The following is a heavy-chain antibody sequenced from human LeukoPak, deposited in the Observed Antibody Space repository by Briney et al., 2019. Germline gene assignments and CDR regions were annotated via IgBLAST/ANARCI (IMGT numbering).Heavy chain of an antibody. CDR2: IYTSGST. V-gene: IGHV4-61*02. J-gene: IGHJ4*02. Sequence: SETLSLTCTVSGGSISSGSYYWSWIRQPAGKGLEWIGRIYTSGSTNYNPSLKSRVTISVDRSKNQFSLKLSSVTAADTAVYYCAREPELGLFDYWGQGTLVTVSS. CDR3: AREPELGLFDY. D-gene: IGHD1-26*01. CDR1: GGSISSGSYY.